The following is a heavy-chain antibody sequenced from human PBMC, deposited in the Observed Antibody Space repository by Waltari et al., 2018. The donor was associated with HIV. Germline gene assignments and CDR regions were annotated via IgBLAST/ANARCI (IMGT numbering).Heavy chain of an antibody. CDR1: GYTFTSYA. Sequence: QVQLVQSGAEVKKPGASVKVSCKASGYTFTSYAMHWVRQAPGQRLEWMGWINATNGKQKHPQNFQGRVTITRDTSASTAYMELSSLRSEDTAVYYCARDYLPHTVPVRWYNWFDPWGQGTLVTVSS. D-gene: IGHD3-10*01. CDR2: INATNGKQ. J-gene: IGHJ5*02. V-gene: IGHV1-3*01. CDR3: ARDYLPHTVPVRWYNWFDP.